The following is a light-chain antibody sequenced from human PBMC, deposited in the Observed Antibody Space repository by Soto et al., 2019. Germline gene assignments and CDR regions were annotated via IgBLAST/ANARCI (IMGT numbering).Light chain of an antibody. CDR1: QSISSD. CDR2: GAS. V-gene: IGKV3-15*01. Sequence: EIVMTQSPATLSVSPVERPTLSCRASQSISSDLAWYQHKPGQAPRLLIYGASTRATGIPARFSGRGSGTEFTLTISSLQSVDFAVYYCQQYDNWPQTFGQGTKVDI. CDR3: QQYDNWPQT. J-gene: IGKJ1*01.